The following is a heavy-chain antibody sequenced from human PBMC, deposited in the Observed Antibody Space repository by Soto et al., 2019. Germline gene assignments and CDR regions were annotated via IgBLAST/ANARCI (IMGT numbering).Heavy chain of an antibody. CDR3: ARGASYYYDSSGPPDYYFDY. CDR1: GGSIRSYY. J-gene: IGHJ4*02. V-gene: IGHV4-59*01. CDR2: IYYSGST. D-gene: IGHD3-22*01. Sequence: QVQLQESGPGLVKPSETLSLTCTVSGGSIRSYYWSWIRQPPGKGLEWIGYIYYSGSTDYNPSLKSRVTISVDTSKNQFSLKLSSVTAAGTAVYYCARGASYYYDSSGPPDYYFDYWGQGTLVTVSS.